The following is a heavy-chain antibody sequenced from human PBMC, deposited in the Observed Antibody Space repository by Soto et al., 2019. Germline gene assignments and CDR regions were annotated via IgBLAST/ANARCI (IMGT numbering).Heavy chain of an antibody. CDR2: INAGNGNT. CDR1: GYTFTSYA. J-gene: IGHJ4*02. CDR3: ARGHMVATIDY. Sequence: QVQLVQSGAEEKKPGASVKVSCKASGYTFTSYAMHWVRQAPGQRLEWMGWINAGNGNTKYSQKFQGRVTITRDTCASTAYMELSSLRSEDTAVYYCARGHMVATIDYWGQGPLVTVSS. D-gene: IGHD5-12*01. V-gene: IGHV1-3*05.